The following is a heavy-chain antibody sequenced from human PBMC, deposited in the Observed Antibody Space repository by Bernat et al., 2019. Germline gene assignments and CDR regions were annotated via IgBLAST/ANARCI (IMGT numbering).Heavy chain of an antibody. CDR2: INHSGST. V-gene: IGHV4-34*01. D-gene: IGHD5-18*01. CDR3: ARGLYSYGPNWFDP. J-gene: IGHJ5*02. CDR1: GGSFSGYY. Sequence: QVQLQQWGAGLLKPSETLSLTCAVYGGSFSGYYWSWIRQPPGKGLEWIGEINHSGSTNYNPSLKSRVTISVDTSKNQFSLKLSSVTAADTAVYYCARGLYSYGPNWFDPWAREPWSPSPQ.